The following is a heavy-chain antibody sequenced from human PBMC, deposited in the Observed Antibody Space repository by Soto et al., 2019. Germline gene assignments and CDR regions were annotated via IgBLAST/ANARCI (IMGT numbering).Heavy chain of an antibody. CDR1: GGTFSSYA. CDR2: IIPIFGTA. D-gene: IGHD3-3*01. Sequence: GASVKLSCKASGGTFSSYAISWVRQAPGQGLEWMGGIIPIFGTANYAQKFQGRVTITADESTSTAYMELSSLRSEDTAVYYCARESYDFWSGYPYWGQGTLVTVSS. J-gene: IGHJ4*02. V-gene: IGHV1-69*13. CDR3: ARESYDFWSGYPY.